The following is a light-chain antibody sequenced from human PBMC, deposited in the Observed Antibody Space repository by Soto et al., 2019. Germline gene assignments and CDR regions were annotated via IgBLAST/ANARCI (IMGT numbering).Light chain of an antibody. CDR2: AAS. V-gene: IGKV3-20*01. CDR3: QQYGSSLFT. J-gene: IGKJ3*01. Sequence: EIVLTQSPGPLSLSPGERATLSCRASQSVSSSYLAWYQQKPGQAPRLLVYAASSRATGIPDRFSGSGSGTDFTLTISRLEPEDFAVYYCQQYGSSLFTFGPGTKVDNK. CDR1: QSVSSSY.